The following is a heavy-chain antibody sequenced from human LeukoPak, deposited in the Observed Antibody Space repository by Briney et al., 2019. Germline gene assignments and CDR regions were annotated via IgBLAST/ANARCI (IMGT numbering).Heavy chain of an antibody. J-gene: IGHJ4*02. CDR3: TRATVAADFDY. V-gene: IGHV3-23*01. CDR1: GFTFSNDA. Sequence: GGSLRYSCAASGFTFSNDAMSWVRQAPGKGLEWVSDITGSAGSTYYADSVKGRFTISRDNSKNTLYLQMNSLRAEDTAVYYCTRATVAADFDYWSRGTL. CDR2: ITGSAGST. D-gene: IGHD6-19*01.